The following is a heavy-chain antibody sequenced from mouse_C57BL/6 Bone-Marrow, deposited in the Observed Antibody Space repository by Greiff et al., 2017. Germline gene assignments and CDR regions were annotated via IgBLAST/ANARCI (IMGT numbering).Heavy chain of an antibody. CDR3: ARPYYSNYWYFDV. CDR2: IYPGSGST. Sequence: VQLQQPGAELVKPGASVKMSCKASGYTFTSYWIPWVKQRPGQGLEWIGDIYPGSGSTNYNEKFTSKATLTVDTSSSTAYMQLSSLTSEDSAVYYCARPYYSNYWYFDVWGTGTTVTVSS. CDR1: GYTFTSYW. V-gene: IGHV1-55*01. D-gene: IGHD2-5*01. J-gene: IGHJ1*03.